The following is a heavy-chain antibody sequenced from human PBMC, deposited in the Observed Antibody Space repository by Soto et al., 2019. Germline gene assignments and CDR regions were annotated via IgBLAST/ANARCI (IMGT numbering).Heavy chain of an antibody. V-gene: IGHV5-10-1*01. CDR1: GYSFTSYW. D-gene: IGHD6-25*01. J-gene: IGHJ6*02. CDR3: TSASRLQYYYYGLDV. Sequence: GESLKISCKGSGYSFTSYWISWVRQMPGKGLEWMGRIDPSDSYTNYSPSFQGHVTISADKSISTAYLQWSSLKASDTAMYYCTSASRLQYYYYGLDVWGQGTTVTAP. CDR2: IDPSDSYT.